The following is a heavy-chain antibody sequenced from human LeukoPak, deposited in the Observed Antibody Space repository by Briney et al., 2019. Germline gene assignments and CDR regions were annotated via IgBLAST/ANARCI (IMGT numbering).Heavy chain of an antibody. CDR3: ARSSGAKFDP. V-gene: IGHV4-39*01. CDR2: IYYSGST. D-gene: IGHD4/OR15-4a*01. CDR1: GVSTSTTSEY. Sequence: SETLSLTCTVSGVSTSTTSEYWGWVRQTPGKGLEWIGSIYYSGSTRYNPSLQSRVTIDIDTSKNEYSLRLNSVTAADTAVYYCARSSGAKFDPWGQGTLVIVSS. J-gene: IGHJ5*02.